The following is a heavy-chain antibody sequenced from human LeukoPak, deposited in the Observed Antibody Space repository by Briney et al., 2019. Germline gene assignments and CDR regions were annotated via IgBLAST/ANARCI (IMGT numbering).Heavy chain of an antibody. CDR3: AKNYLSIVVVPTNY. D-gene: IGHD2-2*01. CDR1: GFTFSSYA. CDR2: ISGSGGST. Sequence: GGSLRLSCAASGFTFSSYAMSWVRQAPGKGLEWVSAISGSGGSTYYADSVKGRFTISRDNSKNTLYLQMNSLRAEDTAVYYCAKNYLSIVVVPTNYWGQGTLVTVFS. V-gene: IGHV3-23*01. J-gene: IGHJ4*02.